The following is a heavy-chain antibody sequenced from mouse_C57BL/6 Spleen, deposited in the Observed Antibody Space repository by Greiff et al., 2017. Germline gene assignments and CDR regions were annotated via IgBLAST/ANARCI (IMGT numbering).Heavy chain of an antibody. J-gene: IGHJ4*01. Sequence: VQLQQSGPELVKPGASVKISCKASGYAFSSSWMNWVKPRPGKGLEWIGRIYPGDGDTNYNGKFKGKATLTADKSSSTAYMQLSSLTSEDSAVYFCARAYYGSSYYYAMDCWGQGTSVTVAS. D-gene: IGHD1-1*01. CDR2: IYPGDGDT. CDR3: ARAYYGSSYYYAMDC. V-gene: IGHV1-82*01. CDR1: GYAFSSSW.